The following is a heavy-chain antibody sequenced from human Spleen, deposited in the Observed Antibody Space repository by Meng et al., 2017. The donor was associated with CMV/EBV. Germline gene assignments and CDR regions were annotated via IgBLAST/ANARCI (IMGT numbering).Heavy chain of an antibody. V-gene: IGHV3-23*01. CDR2: TTASGSST. D-gene: IGHD3-3*01. CDR1: GFTFSSYS. CDR3: TRDLPIRFLEWLGYGMDV. Sequence: GESLKISCAASGFTFSSYSMNWVRQAPGKGLEWVSSTTASGSSTDYADSVKGRFTISRDNSKNTLYLQMNSLRAEDTAVYYCTRDLPIRFLEWLGYGMDVWGQGTTVTVSS. J-gene: IGHJ6*02.